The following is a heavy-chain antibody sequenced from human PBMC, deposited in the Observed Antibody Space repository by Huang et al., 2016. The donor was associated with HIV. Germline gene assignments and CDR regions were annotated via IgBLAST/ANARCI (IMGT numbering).Heavy chain of an antibody. Sequence: QLQLQESGPGLVRPSETLSLTCSVSGGSVNRCYYYWGWIRQPPGKGLEWIASVFYGGNTFYNPSLKSRVSMSVDTSKKRFSLNLSSVTAADTAVYFCARLPFDYVWGTQRQTALDELDVWGQGTMVTVSS. CDR1: GGSVNRCYYY. J-gene: IGHJ3*01. CDR3: ARLPFDYVWGTQRQTALDELDV. CDR2: VFYGGNT. D-gene: IGHD3-16*01. V-gene: IGHV4-39*01.